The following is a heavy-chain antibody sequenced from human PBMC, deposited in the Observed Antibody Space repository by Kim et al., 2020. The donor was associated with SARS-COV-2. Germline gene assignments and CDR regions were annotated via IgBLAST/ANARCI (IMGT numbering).Heavy chain of an antibody. CDR2: SGGST. V-gene: IGHV1-46*01. J-gene: IGHJ5*02. D-gene: IGHD3-3*02. Sequence: SGGSTSYAQKFQGRVTMTRDTSTSTVYRELSSLRSEDTAVYYCARDFVLAKSFDPWGQGTLVTVSS. CDR3: ARDFVLAKSFDP.